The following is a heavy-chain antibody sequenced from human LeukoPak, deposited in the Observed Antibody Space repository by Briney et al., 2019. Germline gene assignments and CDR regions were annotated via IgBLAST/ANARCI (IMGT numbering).Heavy chain of an antibody. CDR2: INPNSGGT. CDR1: GYTFTCYY. D-gene: IGHD3-22*01. Sequence: GASVKVSCKASGYTFTCYYMHWVRQAPGQGLEGRGWINPNSGGTNYAQKFQGRVTMTRDTSISTAYMELSRLRSDDTAVYYCARDPGYYDSSGLFDYWGQGTLITVSS. V-gene: IGHV1-2*02. J-gene: IGHJ4*02. CDR3: ARDPGYYDSSGLFDY.